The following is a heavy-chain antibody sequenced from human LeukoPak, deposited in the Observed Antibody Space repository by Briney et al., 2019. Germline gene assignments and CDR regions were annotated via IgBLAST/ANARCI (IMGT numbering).Heavy chain of an antibody. D-gene: IGHD6-13*01. V-gene: IGHV4-59*01. CDR1: GGSISSYY. CDR2: IYYSGST. CDR3: ARVTVAAAAGGFDY. Sequence: SETLSLTCTVSGGSISSYYWSWIRQPPGKGLEWIGYIYYSGSTNYNPFLKSRVTISVDTSKNQFSLKLSSVTAADTAVYYCARVTVAAAAGGFDYWGQGTLVTDSS. J-gene: IGHJ4*02.